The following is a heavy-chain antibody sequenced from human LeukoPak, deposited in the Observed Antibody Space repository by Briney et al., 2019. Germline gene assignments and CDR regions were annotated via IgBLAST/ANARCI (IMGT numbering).Heavy chain of an antibody. D-gene: IGHD4-11*01. CDR2: IIPIFGTA. CDR3: ARDPDSNYVGGDY. Sequence: GASVKASCKASGGTFSSYAISWVRQAPGQGLEWMGGIIPIFGTANYAQKFQGRVTITADEFTSTAYMELSSLRSEDTAVYYCARDPDSNYVGGDYWGQGTLVTVSS. V-gene: IGHV1-69*13. J-gene: IGHJ4*02. CDR1: GGTFSSYA.